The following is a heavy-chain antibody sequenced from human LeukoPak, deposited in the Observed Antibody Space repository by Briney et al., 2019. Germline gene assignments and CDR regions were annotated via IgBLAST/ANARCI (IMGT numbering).Heavy chain of an antibody. CDR1: GYTFTGYY. CDR2: INPNSGGT. CDR3: ARDRYCSGGSCYGASMLFDI. J-gene: IGHJ3*02. Sequence: ASVKVSCKASGYTFTGYYIHWVRQAPGQGLEWMGWINPNSGGTNYAQKFQGRVTMTRDTSISTAYMELSRLRSDDTAVYYCARDRYCSGGSCYGASMLFDIWGQGTMVTVSS. V-gene: IGHV1-2*02. D-gene: IGHD2-15*01.